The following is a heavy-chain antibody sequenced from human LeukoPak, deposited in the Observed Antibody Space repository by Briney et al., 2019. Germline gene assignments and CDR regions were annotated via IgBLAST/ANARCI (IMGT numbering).Heavy chain of an antibody. CDR3: ARQGYGGSPTYYFDY. V-gene: IGHV3-66*04. CDR2: IYSGGST. J-gene: IGHJ4*02. D-gene: IGHD4-23*01. Sequence: GGSLRLSCAVSRFTVSSDYMSCVRQAPGKGLEWVSVIYSGGSTYYADSVKGRFTISRDNSKNTLYLQMNSLRAEDTAVYYCARQGYGGSPTYYFDYWGQGTLVTVSS. CDR1: RFTVSSDY.